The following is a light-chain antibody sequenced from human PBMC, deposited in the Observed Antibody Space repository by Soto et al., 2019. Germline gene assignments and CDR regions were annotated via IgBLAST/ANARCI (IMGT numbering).Light chain of an antibody. Sequence: EIVMTQSPATLSVSPGERATLSCRASQSVRSNLAWYQQKPGQAPGLLIHDASTRATGIPARFSGSGSGTEFTLTISSLQSEDFAVCYCQRYNTWPPKNTFGQGTKLEIK. CDR3: QRYNTWPPKNT. CDR2: DAS. J-gene: IGKJ2*01. V-gene: IGKV3-15*01. CDR1: QSVRSN.